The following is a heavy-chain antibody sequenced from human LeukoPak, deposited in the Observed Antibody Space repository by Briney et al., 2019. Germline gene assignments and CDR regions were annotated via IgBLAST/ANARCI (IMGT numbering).Heavy chain of an antibody. J-gene: IGHJ4*02. V-gene: IGHV3-23*01. Sequence: GGSLRLSCAASGFTFSSYAMSWVRQAPGKGLEWVSAISGSGGSTYYAGSVKGRFTISRDNSKNTLYLQMNSLRAEDTAVYYCAKTLTAYYYGSGSHEFDCRGQGTLVTVSS. D-gene: IGHD3-10*01. CDR2: ISGSGGST. CDR3: AKTLTAYYYGSGSHEFDC. CDR1: GFTFSSYA.